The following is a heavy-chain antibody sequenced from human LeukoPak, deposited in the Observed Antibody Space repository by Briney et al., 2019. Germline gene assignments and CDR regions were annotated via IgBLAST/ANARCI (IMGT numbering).Heavy chain of an antibody. D-gene: IGHD2-2*01. V-gene: IGHV3-21*01. CDR1: GFTFSSYS. J-gene: IGHJ4*02. CDR3: ARDSGYQLPDY. Sequence: GGSLRPSCAASGFTFSSYSMNWVRQAPGKGLEWVSSITSRSSYIYYADSVNGRFTISRDNAKNSLYLQMNSLRAEDTAVYYCARDSGYQLPDYWGQGTLVTVSS. CDR2: ITSRSSYI.